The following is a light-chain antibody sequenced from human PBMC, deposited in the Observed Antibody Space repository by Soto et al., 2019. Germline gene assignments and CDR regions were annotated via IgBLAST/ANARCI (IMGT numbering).Light chain of an antibody. V-gene: IGKV1-5*01. CDR3: QQYNSYRT. CDR2: DAS. Sequence: DIQMTQSPSTLSASVGARVPITCRASQSISSWLAWYQQKPGKAPKLLIYDASSLESGVPSRFSGSGSGTEFTLTISSLQPDDFATYYCQQYNSYRTFGQGTKVDI. CDR1: QSISSW. J-gene: IGKJ1*01.